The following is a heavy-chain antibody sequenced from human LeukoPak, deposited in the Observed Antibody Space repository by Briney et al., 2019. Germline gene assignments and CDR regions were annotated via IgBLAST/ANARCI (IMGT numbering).Heavy chain of an antibody. D-gene: IGHD6-6*01. CDR3: AKDYSSLSLSRWFDP. CDR2: ISGSGGAT. V-gene: IGHV3-23*01. Sequence: GGSLRLSCAASGFTFSSYPMSWVRQAPGKGLEWVSAISGSGGATYYADSVQGRFTISREDSKNTLYLQMNSLRAEDTAVYYCAKDYSSLSLSRWFDPWGQGTLVAASS. J-gene: IGHJ5*02. CDR1: GFTFSSYP.